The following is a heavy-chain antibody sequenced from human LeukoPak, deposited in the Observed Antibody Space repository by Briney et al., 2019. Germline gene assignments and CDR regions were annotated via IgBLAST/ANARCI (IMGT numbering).Heavy chain of an antibody. CDR2: IYSGGST. CDR3: ARAIWEGSIVGSEAY. J-gene: IGHJ4*02. D-gene: IGHD1-26*01. V-gene: IGHV3-53*01. Sequence: GSLRLFCAASWFTVSRDYMSWVRHAAREGVEWGSVIYSGGSTFYADSVKGRFTITRDNSKNTIYLQLKMLRDEDTAVYYCARAIWEGSIVGSEAYWGQGTLVTVSS. CDR1: WFTVSRDY.